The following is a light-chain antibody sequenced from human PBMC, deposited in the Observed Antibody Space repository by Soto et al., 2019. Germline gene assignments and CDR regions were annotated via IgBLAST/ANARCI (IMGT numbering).Light chain of an antibody. CDR3: SSYTSSTTPV. CDR1: SSDVGGYAY. CDR2: EVS. V-gene: IGLV2-14*01. J-gene: IGLJ3*02. Sequence: QSVLTQPASVSGSPGQSITISCTGTSSDVGGYAYVSWYQQYPGKAPKLVISEVSNQPSGVSHRFSGSRSGNTASLTISGLQAEDEADYYCSSYTSSTTPVFGGGTKLTVL.